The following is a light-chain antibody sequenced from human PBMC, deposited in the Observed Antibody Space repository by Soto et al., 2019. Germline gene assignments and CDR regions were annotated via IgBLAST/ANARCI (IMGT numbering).Light chain of an antibody. J-gene: IGKJ1*01. V-gene: IGKV1-5*01. CDR1: RSVSTS. CDR2: DAS. Sequence: DLQITQSPSTPSASLVARGTITFRASRSVSTSLAWYQKKPGKAPKLLIFDASSLESGVPSRFSGSGSGTELTLTISGLQPDDFATYFCQQYKSYAPTFGQGTKVDIK. CDR3: QQYKSYAPT.